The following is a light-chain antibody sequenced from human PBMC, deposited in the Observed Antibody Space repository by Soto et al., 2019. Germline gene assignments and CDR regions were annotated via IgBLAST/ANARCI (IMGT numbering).Light chain of an antibody. J-gene: IGLJ1*01. V-gene: IGLV2-8*01. Sequence: QSVMTQPPCASGSPGQSVTISCTGASSDFGGNNFVSWYQQHPGKAPKLMIYEVNKRPSGVPDRFSGSKSGNTASLTVSGLQAEDEADYYCSSYAGSNNPYVFGAGTKLTVL. CDR1: SSDFGGNNF. CDR3: SSYAGSNNPYV. CDR2: EVN.